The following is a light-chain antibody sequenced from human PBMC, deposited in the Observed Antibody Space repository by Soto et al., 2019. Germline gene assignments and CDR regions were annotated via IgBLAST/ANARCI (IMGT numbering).Light chain of an antibody. CDR1: QSVSSSY. CDR3: QQYGSSPRT. Sequence: EIVLTQSPGTLSLYPGERATLSCRASQSVSSSYLAWYQQKPGQAPRLLIYGASSRATGIPDRFSGSGSGTDFTLTISRLEPEDCGVYYCQQYGSSPRTFGQGTK. CDR2: GAS. V-gene: IGKV3-20*01. J-gene: IGKJ1*01.